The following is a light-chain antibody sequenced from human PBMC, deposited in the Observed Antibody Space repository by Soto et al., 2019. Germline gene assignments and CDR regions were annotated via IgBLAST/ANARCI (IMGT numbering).Light chain of an antibody. Sequence: SVLTQPASVSGSPGQSITISCTGTSDDIGSYNRVSCYQQHPGKAPKLIIYEVTDRPSGVSNRFSGSKSGNTASLTISGLQAEDEAEYYCSSYTNINTRACVFGTGTKVTVL. CDR2: EVT. CDR1: SDDIGSYNR. CDR3: SSYTNINTRACV. V-gene: IGLV2-14*01. J-gene: IGLJ1*01.